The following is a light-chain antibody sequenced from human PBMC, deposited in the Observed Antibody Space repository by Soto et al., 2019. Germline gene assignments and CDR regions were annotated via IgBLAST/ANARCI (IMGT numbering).Light chain of an antibody. Sequence: ETVLTQSPGTLYLSPGERATLACRANETVNNNFLAWYGQKPGQATRLLIHAPSRRASGIPDRFSGSGSGTDFTLTISRLEPEDFAVYYCQQYGNFPYTFGPGTKVQIK. V-gene: IGKV3-20*01. CDR2: APS. CDR1: ETVNNNF. J-gene: IGKJ2*01. CDR3: QQYGNFPYT.